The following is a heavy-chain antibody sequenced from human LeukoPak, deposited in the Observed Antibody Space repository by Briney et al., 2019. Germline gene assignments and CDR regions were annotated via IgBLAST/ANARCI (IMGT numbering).Heavy chain of an antibody. V-gene: IGHV1-46*01. J-gene: IGHJ4*02. CDR2: INPSGGST. D-gene: IGHD3-22*01. CDR1: GYTFTSYY. Sequence: ASVKVSCKASGYTFTSYYMHWVRQAPGQGLEWMGIINPSGGSTSYAQKFQGRVTMTRDTSTSTVYMELSSLRSEDTAVYYCARGERRITMIVVVIDYFDYWGQGTLVTVSS. CDR3: ARGERRITMIVVVIDYFDY.